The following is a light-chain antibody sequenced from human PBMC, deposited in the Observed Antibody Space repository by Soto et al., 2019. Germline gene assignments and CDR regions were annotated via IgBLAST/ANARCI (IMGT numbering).Light chain of an antibody. J-gene: IGKJ1*01. V-gene: IGKV1-17*01. CDR1: LDIGND. CDR3: LQHKSYPWT. CDR2: HTS. Sequence: DIQVTQSPSSLSASIGDRVIITCRASLDIGNDLDWYQQKPGRAPKRLLYHTSTLQSGVPSRFSGAGSGAEFTLTINGLQSEDFATYFCLQHKSYPWTFGQGTKVDI.